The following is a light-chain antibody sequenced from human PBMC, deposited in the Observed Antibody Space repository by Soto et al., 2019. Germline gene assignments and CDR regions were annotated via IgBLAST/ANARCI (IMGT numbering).Light chain of an antibody. V-gene: IGKV3-11*01. J-gene: IGKJ1*01. CDR1: MSIAIY. Sequence: IVLTQSPATLSFSPGEDTTLSCRTSMSIAIYLAWYQQKSGQSPRLLIYDTSNRAPGIPDRFSGSASGTDFTLTISILEPEDFAVYYCQQRATWPWTFGQGTTVEIK. CDR2: DTS. CDR3: QQRATWPWT.